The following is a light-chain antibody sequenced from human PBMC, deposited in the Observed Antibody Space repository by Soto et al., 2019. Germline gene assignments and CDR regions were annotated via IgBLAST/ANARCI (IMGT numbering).Light chain of an antibody. CDR1: QSVTSN. Sequence: EIVMTQSPATLSVSPGERVTLSCRASQSVTSNLAWYQQKPGQAPRLLIYGASTRATGTPARFSGSGSGTEFTLTISSLQSEDFAVYYCQQYNNWLGTFGQGTKVDIK. V-gene: IGKV3-15*01. CDR2: GAS. J-gene: IGKJ2*01. CDR3: QQYNNWLGT.